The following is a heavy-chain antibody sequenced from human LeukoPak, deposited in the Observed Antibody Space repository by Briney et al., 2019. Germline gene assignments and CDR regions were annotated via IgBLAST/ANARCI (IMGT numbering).Heavy chain of an antibody. V-gene: IGHV1-46*01. D-gene: IGHD3-9*01. Sequence: ASVKVSCKASGYTFTSYYMHWVRQAPGQGLEWMGIINPSGGSTSYAQKFQGRVTMTTDTSTSTAYMELRSLRSDDTAVYYCARGDYDILTGYYPFDYWGQGTLVTVSS. CDR2: INPSGGST. J-gene: IGHJ4*02. CDR3: ARGDYDILTGYYPFDY. CDR1: GYTFTSYY.